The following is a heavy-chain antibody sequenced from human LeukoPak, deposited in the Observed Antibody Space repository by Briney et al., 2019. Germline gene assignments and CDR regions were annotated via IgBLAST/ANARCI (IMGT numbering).Heavy chain of an antibody. J-gene: IGHJ6*03. CDR1: GGSISSSSYY. Sequence: SETLSLTCTVSGGSISSSSYYWGWIRQPPGKGLEWIGSIYYSGSTYHNPSLKSRVTISVDTSKNQFSLKLSSVTAADTAVYYCARGIFIAARGYYYYMDVWGKGTTVTVSS. CDR3: ARGIFIAARGYYYYMDV. D-gene: IGHD6-6*01. V-gene: IGHV4-39*07. CDR2: IYYSGST.